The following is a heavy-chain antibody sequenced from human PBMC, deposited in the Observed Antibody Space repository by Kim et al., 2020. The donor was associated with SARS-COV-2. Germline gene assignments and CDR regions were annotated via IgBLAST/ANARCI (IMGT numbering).Heavy chain of an antibody. Sequence: SETLSLTCAVYGGSFSGYYWSWIRQPPGKGLEWIGEINHSGSTNYNPSLKSRVTISVDTSKNQFSLKLSSVTAADTAVYYCARARSYYYDSSGYYHNFDYWGQGTLVTVSS. CDR2: INHSGST. J-gene: IGHJ4*02. CDR3: ARARSYYYDSSGYYHNFDY. V-gene: IGHV4-34*01. D-gene: IGHD3-22*01. CDR1: GGSFSGYY.